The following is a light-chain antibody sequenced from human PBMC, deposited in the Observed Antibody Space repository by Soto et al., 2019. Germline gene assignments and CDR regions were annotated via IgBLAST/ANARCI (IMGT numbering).Light chain of an antibody. CDR2: DVS. V-gene: IGLV2-11*01. J-gene: IGLJ2*01. Sequence: QSALTQPRSVSGSPGQSVTISCTGTSSDVGGYNDVSWYQQHPGKAPKLMIYDVSKRPSGVPDRFSGSKSGNTASLTISGLQAEAEADYYCCSYAGSYTPVVFGGGTKLTVL. CDR3: CSYAGSYTPVV. CDR1: SSDVGGYND.